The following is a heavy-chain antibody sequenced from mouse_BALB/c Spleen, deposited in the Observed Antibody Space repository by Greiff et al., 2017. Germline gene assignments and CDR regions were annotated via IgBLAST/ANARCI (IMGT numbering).Heavy chain of an antibody. V-gene: IGHV5-17*02. D-gene: IGHD2-1*01. CDR1: GFTFSSFG. Sequence: EVHLVESGGGLVQPGGSRKLSCAASGFTFSSFGMHWVRQAPEKGLEWVAYISSGSSTIYYADTVKGRFTISRDNPKNTLFLQMTSLRSEDTAMYYCARSLYGNYEGYAMDYWGQGTSVTVSS. J-gene: IGHJ4*01. CDR2: ISSGSSTI. CDR3: ARSLYGNYEGYAMDY.